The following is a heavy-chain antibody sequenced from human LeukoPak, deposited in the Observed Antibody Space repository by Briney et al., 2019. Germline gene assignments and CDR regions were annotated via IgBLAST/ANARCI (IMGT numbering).Heavy chain of an antibody. J-gene: IGHJ4*02. V-gene: IGHV1-46*01. CDR2: INPSGGGSST. Sequence: ASVKVSCKASGYSFTSYYIHWVRQAPGQGLEWMAMINPSGGGSSTTYAQKVQGTLTLTRDMSTSTVYMELSSLRSEDTAVYYCARSITIFGVATLGYWGQGTLVTVSS. D-gene: IGHD3-3*01. CDR1: GYSFTSYY. CDR3: ARSITIFGVATLGY.